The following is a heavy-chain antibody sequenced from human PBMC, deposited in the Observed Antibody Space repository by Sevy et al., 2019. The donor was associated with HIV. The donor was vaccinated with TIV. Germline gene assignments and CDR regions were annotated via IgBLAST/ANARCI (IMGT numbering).Heavy chain of an antibody. D-gene: IGHD2-2*01. J-gene: IGHJ6*02. CDR3: ATDPGSTSSVYYYGMDV. V-gene: IGHV1-24*01. Sequence: ASVKVSCNVSGYTLTELSMHCVRQAPGKGLEWMGGFDPEDGETIYAQKFQGRVTMTEDTSTDTAYMELSSLRSEDTAVYYCATDPGSTSSVYYYGMDVWGQGTTVTVSS. CDR2: FDPEDGET. CDR1: GYTLTELS.